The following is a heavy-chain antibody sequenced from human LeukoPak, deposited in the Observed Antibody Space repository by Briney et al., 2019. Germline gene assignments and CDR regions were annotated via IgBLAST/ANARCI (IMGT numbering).Heavy chain of an antibody. CDR1: GFTFSSHW. CDR3: VRDSPHSGFNVDFDC. V-gene: IGHV3-74*01. Sequence: PGGSLRLSCAASGFTFSSHWMHWVRHAPGKGLVWISRIVNDGSGATYVDSVKGRSTTSRDNAKNTLYLQMNSLRAEDTAVYYYVRDSPHSGFNVDFDCSGQGTLVTVSS. J-gene: IGHJ4*02. D-gene: IGHD2-15*01. CDR2: IVNDGSGA.